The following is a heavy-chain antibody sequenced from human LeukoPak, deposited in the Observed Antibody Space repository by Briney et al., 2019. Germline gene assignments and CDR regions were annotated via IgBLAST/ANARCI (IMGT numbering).Heavy chain of an antibody. J-gene: IGHJ5*02. CDR3: AKASYPHSGAWYNLLS. V-gene: IGHV3-21*04. D-gene: IGHD6-13*01. CDR1: GFTFSSYT. Sequence: PGGSLRLSCAASGFTFSSYTMNWVRQAPGKGLEWVSSISSSSSYIYYADSVKGRFTISRESAKNSLYLQMNSLRAEDSAVYYCAKASYPHSGAWYNLLSWGRGTLVTVSS. CDR2: ISSSSSYI.